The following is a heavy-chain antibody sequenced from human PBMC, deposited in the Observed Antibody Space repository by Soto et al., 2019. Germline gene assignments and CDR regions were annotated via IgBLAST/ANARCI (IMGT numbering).Heavy chain of an antibody. D-gene: IGHD3-22*01. CDR2: IFHTGST. V-gene: IGHV4-61*01. J-gene: IGHJ4*02. CDR3: ARVPSYHSSGYPHFDF. CDR1: GDSVRSGSNY. Sequence: SETLSLTCTVSGDSVRSGSNYWSWIRQPPGKGLHWIGYIFHTGSTNYNPSLKSRVTMSVDTSKNQFSLKLSSVTAADTAVYYCARVPSYHSSGYPHFDFCGQGALVTVSS.